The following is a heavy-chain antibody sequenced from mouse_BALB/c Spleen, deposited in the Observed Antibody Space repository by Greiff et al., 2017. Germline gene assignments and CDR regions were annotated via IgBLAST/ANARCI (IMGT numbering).Heavy chain of an antibody. CDR2: IDPANGNT. D-gene: IGHD1-1*01. V-gene: IGHV14-3*02. J-gene: IGHJ4*01. Sequence: EVQLQQSGAELVKPGASVKLSCTASGFNIKDTYMHWVKQRPEQGLEWIGRIDPANGNTKYDPKFQGKATITADTSSNTAYLQLSSLTSEDTAVYYCARRGSSYDYYAMDYWGQGTSVTVSS. CDR3: ARRGSSYDYYAMDY. CDR1: GFNIKDTY.